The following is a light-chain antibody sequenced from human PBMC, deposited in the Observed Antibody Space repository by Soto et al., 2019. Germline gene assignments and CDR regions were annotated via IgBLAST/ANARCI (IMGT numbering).Light chain of an antibody. CDR3: QQRNKWRT. CDR1: QSISSY. V-gene: IGKV3-11*01. CDR2: DAS. Sequence: EIVLTQSPATLSLSPVERATLSCRASQSISSYLAWYQQKPGQAPRLLIYDASKRATGIPARFSGSGFGTDYTLTISSLEPEDFAVYYCQQRNKWRTFGQGTKVDIK. J-gene: IGKJ1*01.